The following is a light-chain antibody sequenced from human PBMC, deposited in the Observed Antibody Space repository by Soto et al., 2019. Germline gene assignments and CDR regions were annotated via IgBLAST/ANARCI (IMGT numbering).Light chain of an antibody. CDR3: QQYGSSLPIT. Sequence: MVLTQSPGTLSLSPGGVGTVCFRGIQSVSNNYLAWYQQKPGQAPRLLIYGASNRATGIPDRFSGSGSGTDFTLTISRLEPEDFAVYYCQQYGSSLPITFGQGTRLEIK. J-gene: IGKJ5*01. CDR1: QSVSNNY. V-gene: IGKV3-20*01. CDR2: GAS.